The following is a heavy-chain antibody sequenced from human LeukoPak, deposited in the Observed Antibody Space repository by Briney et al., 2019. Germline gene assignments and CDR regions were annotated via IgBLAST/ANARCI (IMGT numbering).Heavy chain of an antibody. CDR3: ARLSWFGESIYYFDY. V-gene: IGHV4-39*01. J-gene: IGHJ4*02. D-gene: IGHD3-10*01. Sequence: SETLSLTCIVSGGSISSSTYYWGWIRQSPGKGLEWIGSIYYSGSSYYNPSLKSRVTISVDTSKNQFSLKLSSVTAADTAVYYCARLSWFGESIYYFDYWGQGTLVTVSS. CDR2: IYYSGSS. CDR1: GGSISSSTYY.